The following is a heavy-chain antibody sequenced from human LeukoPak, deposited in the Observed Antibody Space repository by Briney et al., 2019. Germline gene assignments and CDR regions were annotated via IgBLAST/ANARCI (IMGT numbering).Heavy chain of an antibody. V-gene: IGHV3-11*01. CDR3: AKDRMLVEMATIVDY. J-gene: IGHJ4*02. CDR2: ISSSGSTI. Sequence: GGSLRLSCAASGFTFSDYYMSWIRQAPGKGLEWVSYISSSGSTIYYADSVKGRFTISRDSSKNTLYLQMNSLTAEDTAVYYCAKDRMLVEMATIVDYWGQGTLVTVSS. CDR1: GFTFSDYY. D-gene: IGHD5-24*01.